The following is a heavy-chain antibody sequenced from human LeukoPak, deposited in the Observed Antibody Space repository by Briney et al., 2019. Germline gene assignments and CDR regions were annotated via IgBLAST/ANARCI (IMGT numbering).Heavy chain of an antibody. CDR3: ARDLGRYDSNQGPLDAFDI. V-gene: IGHV3-48*03. CDR2: ISSSGSTI. D-gene: IGHD3-22*01. CDR1: GFTFSSYE. J-gene: IGHJ3*02. Sequence: GGSLRLSCAASGFTFSSYEMNWVRQAPGKGLEWVSYISSSGSTIYYADSVKGRFTISRDNSKNTLYLQMNSLRAEDTAVYYCARDLGRYDSNQGPLDAFDIWGQGTMVTVSS.